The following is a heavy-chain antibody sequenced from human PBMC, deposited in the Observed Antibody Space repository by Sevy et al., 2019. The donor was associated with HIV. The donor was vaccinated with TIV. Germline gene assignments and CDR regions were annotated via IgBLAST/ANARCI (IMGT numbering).Heavy chain of an antibody. V-gene: IGHV3-23*01. D-gene: IGHD6-19*01. CDR1: GLTFSSYA. CDR2: ISGSGGST. CDR3: AKDLTGYTSGWFVH. J-gene: IGHJ5*02. Sequence: GGSLRLSCAASGLTFSSYAMNWVRQAPGRGLEWVAAISGSGGSTYYADSLRGRFTISRDNSRNTLHLRMSSLRAVDTAVYYCAKDLTGYTSGWFVHWGQGTLVTVSS.